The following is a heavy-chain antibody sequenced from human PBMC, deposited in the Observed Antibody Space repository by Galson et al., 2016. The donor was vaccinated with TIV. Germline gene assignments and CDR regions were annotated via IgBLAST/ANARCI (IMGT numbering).Heavy chain of an antibody. CDR2: ISFDGNSE. CDR1: GFAFRNYP. CDR3: ARDSGVFCRRASCFEWLDY. J-gene: IGHJ4*02. D-gene: IGHD3-3*01. V-gene: IGHV3-30-3*01. Sequence: SLRLSCAASGFAFRNYPIHWVRQAPGKGLEWVALISFDGNSEYFADSMKGRFTISSDNSKNTLYLQMNSLRTEDTAVYFCARDSGVFCRRASCFEWLDYWGQGTLVTVSS.